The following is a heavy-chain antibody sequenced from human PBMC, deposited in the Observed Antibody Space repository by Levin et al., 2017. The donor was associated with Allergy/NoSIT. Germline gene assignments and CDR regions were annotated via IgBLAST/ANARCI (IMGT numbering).Heavy chain of an antibody. CDR1: FSSIIIIIYY. CDR2: IYYTGST. J-gene: IGHJ5*02. Sequence: SETLSLTFTFSFSSIIIIIYYFFFILHPPFNFLEWIGTIYYTGSTYYNPSLKSRVTISLDTSKNQFSLKLSSVTAADTAVYYCARPSYSGTYYPWFDPWGQGTLVTVSS. V-gene: IGHV4-39*01. D-gene: IGHD1-26*01. CDR3: ARPSYSGTYYPWFDP.